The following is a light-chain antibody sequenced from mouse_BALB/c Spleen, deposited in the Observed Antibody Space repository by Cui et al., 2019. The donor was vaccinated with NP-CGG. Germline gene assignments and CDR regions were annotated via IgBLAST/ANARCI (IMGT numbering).Light chain of an antibody. J-gene: IGLJ1*01. CDR1: TGTVTTSNY. V-gene: IGLV1*01. CDR2: GTN. Sequence: QAVVTQESALTPSTGETVTLTCRSSTGTVTTSNYANWVQEKPDHLFTGLIGGTNNRAPGVPARFSGSLIGDKAALTITGAQTEDEAIYFCALWYSNHWVFDGGTKLTVL. CDR3: ALWYSNHWV.